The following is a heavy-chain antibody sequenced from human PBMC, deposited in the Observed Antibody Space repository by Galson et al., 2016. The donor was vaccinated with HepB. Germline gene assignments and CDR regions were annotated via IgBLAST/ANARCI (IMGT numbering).Heavy chain of an antibody. V-gene: IGHV3-53*05. CDR3: VVGNGFNSLDY. CDR1: GFTVSNNY. J-gene: IGHJ4*02. D-gene: IGHD5-24*01. CDR2: VYSDGVT. Sequence: SLRLSCAASGFTVSNNYMTWVRQAPGKELEWVSRVYSDGVTNYADSVKGRFTTSRDNSKNTLYLQMRSLRDDDTAIYYCVVGNGFNSLDYWGQGTLVTVSS.